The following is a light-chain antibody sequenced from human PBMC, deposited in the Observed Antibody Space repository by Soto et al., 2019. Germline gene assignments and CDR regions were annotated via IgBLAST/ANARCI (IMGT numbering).Light chain of an antibody. J-gene: IGLJ1*01. V-gene: IGLV2-11*01. CDR2: DVS. CDR3: CSYAGSYTSYV. CDR1: SSDVGGYNY. Sequence: QSALTQPRSVSGSHGQSVTISCTGTSSDVGGYNYVSWYQQHPGKAPKLMIYDVSKRPSGVPDRFSGSKSGNTASLTISGLQAEDEADYYCCSYAGSYTSYVFGTGTNVTVL.